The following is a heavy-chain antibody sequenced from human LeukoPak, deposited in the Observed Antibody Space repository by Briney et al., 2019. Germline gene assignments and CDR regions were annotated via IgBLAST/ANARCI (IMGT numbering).Heavy chain of an antibody. D-gene: IGHD1-26*01. Sequence: KPSETLSLTCTVSGYSITTNYYWAWIRQSPGPGLEWIGSVYHNGETYYNPSLKSRVIISVDTSKNEFSLRLTSVTAADTAVYYCVTPRSWELSDMAVWGKGTTVIVSS. CDR3: VTPRSWELSDMAV. CDR1: GYSITTNYY. V-gene: IGHV4-38-2*02. J-gene: IGHJ6*03. CDR2: VYHNGET.